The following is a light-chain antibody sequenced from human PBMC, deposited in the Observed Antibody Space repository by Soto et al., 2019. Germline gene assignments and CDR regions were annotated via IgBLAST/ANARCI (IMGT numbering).Light chain of an antibody. Sequence: DIEMTQSPPILSVSPGEGATLSCRASQRISTNLAWYQHIPGQAPRLLIVSSSSSPTDVPARFSGSGSGTDFTLTISSLQSEDSAFYYCQQYNNLPPTFGQGTKVEVK. CDR1: QRISTN. V-gene: IGKV3-15*01. J-gene: IGKJ1*01. CDR2: SSS. CDR3: QQYNNLPPT.